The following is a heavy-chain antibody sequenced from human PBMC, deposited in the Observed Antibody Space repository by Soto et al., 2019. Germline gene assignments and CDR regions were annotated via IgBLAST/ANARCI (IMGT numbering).Heavy chain of an antibody. CDR2: IIPIFGTA. CDR1: GGTFSSYA. D-gene: IGHD6-6*01. CDR3: ARDGDSSSSGLSGDYGMDV. J-gene: IGHJ6*02. Sequence: SVKVSCKASGGTFSSYAISWVRQAPGQGLDWMGGIIPIFGTASYAQKFQGRVTITADESTSTAYMELSSLRSEDTAVYYCARDGDSSSSGLSGDYGMDVWGQGTTVTVSS. V-gene: IGHV1-69*13.